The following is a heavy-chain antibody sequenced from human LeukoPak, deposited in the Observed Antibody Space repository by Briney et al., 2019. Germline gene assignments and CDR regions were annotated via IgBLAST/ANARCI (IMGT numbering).Heavy chain of an antibody. D-gene: IGHD3-22*01. J-gene: IGHJ4*02. CDR2: IIPNLGTT. V-gene: IGHV1-69*04. CDR3: ATTNDGGGYQWGDFFDF. CDR1: GGTSNSHA. Sequence: ASVKVSCKASGGTSNSHAISWVRQAPGQGLEWVGRIIPNLGTTNRAQNFQDRVTLTADKSTNTAYMELTSLTSDDTAVYYCATTNDGGGYQWGDFFDFWGQGTLVTVSS.